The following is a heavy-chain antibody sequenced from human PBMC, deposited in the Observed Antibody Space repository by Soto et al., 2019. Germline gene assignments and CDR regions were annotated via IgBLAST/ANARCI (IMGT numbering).Heavy chain of an antibody. CDR1: GGTFSSYA. J-gene: IGHJ6*02. CDR2: IIPIFGTA. V-gene: IGHV1-69*13. D-gene: IGHD5-12*01. CDR3: ARSYSGVLIVATINYYYYGMDV. Sequence: ASVKVSCKASGGTFSSYAISWVRQAPGQGLEWMGGIIPIFGTANYAQKFQGRVTITADESTSTAYMELSSLRSEDTAVYYCARSYSGVLIVATINYYYYGMDVWGQGTTVTVSS.